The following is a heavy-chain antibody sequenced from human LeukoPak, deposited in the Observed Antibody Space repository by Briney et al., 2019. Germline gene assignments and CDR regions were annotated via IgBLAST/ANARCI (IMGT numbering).Heavy chain of an antibody. CDR1: GFTFSSYA. CDR3: AKNTEYTSGWYAGDY. Sequence: PGGSLRLCCAASGFTFSSYAMSWVRQAPGKGLEWVSAISGSGGTTYYADSMKGRFTISRDSSKNTLYLQMNSLRAEDTAVYYCAKNTEYTSGWYAGDYWGQGTLVTVSS. CDR2: ISGSGGTT. J-gene: IGHJ4*02. D-gene: IGHD6-19*01. V-gene: IGHV3-23*01.